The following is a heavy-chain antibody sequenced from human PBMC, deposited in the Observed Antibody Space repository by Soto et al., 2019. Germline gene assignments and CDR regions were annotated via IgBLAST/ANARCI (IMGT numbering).Heavy chain of an antibody. Sequence: GGSLRLSCAASGFTFSSYGMHWVRQAPGKGLEWVAVISYDGSNKYYADSVKGRFTISRDNSKNTLYLQMNSLRAEDTAVYYCAKDTMGSGWYGLFDYWGQGTLVTVSS. J-gene: IGHJ4*02. CDR1: GFTFSSYG. D-gene: IGHD6-19*01. CDR3: AKDTMGSGWYGLFDY. CDR2: ISYDGSNK. V-gene: IGHV3-30*18.